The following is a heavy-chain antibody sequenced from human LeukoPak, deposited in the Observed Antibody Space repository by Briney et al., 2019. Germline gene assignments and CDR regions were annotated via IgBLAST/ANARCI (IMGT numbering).Heavy chain of an antibody. CDR1: GFTFSSYG. V-gene: IGHV3-30*18. D-gene: IGHD3-16*01. CDR3: AKDLGGYYFDY. Sequence: GGSLRLSCAASGFTFSSYGMHWVRQAPGKGLEWVAVISYDGSSKYYADSVKGRFTISRDNSKNTLYLQMNSLRAEDTAVYYCAKDLGGYYFDYWGQGTLVTVSS. CDR2: ISYDGSSK. J-gene: IGHJ4*02.